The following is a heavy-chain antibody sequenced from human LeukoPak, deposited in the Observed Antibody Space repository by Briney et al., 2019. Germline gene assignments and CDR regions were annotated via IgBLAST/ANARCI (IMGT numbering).Heavy chain of an antibody. CDR2: IYHSGST. D-gene: IGHD3-22*01. V-gene: IGHV4-30-2*01. CDR1: GGSISSGGYS. CDR3: ARARNYDSSGYGRLVDY. J-gene: IGHJ4*02. Sequence: PSETLPLTCAVSGGSISSGGYSWSWIRQPPGKGLEWIGYIYHSGSTYYNPSLKSRVTISVDRSKNQFSLKLSSVTAADTAVYYCARARNYDSSGYGRLVDYWGQGTLVTVSS.